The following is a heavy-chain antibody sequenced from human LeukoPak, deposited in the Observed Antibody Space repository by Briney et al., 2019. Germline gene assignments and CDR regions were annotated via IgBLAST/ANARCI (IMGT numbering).Heavy chain of an antibody. Sequence: SETLSLTCTVSGGSISSGGYYWSWIRQHPGKGLEWIGYIYYSGSTYYNPSLKSRVTISVDTSKNQFSLKPSSVTAADTAVYYCARYGSGSFPYYYGMDVWGKGTTVTVSA. CDR3: ARYGSGSFPYYYGMDV. CDR1: GGSISSGGYY. CDR2: IYYSGST. D-gene: IGHD3-10*01. J-gene: IGHJ6*04. V-gene: IGHV4-31*03.